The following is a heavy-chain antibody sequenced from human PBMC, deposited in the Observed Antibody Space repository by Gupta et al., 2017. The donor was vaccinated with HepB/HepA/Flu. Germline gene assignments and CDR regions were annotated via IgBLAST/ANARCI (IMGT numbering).Heavy chain of an antibody. D-gene: IGHD3-10*01. CDR1: GYTFTSYG. J-gene: IGHJ4*02. CDR3: ARDPRRTVWFGELLLFDY. Sequence: QVQLVQSGAEVKKPGASVKVSCKASGYTFTSYGISWVRQAPGQGLEWMGWISAYNGNTNYAQKLQGRVTMTTDTSTSTAYMELRSLRSDDTAVYYCARDPRRTVWFGELLLFDYWGQGTLVTVSS. V-gene: IGHV1-18*01. CDR2: ISAYNGNT.